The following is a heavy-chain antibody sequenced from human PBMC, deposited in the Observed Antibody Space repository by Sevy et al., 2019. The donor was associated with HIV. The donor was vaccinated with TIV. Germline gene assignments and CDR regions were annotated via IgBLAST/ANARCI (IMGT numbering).Heavy chain of an antibody. CDR3: ARDLRIAVAAPDAFDI. CDR1: GFTFSSYW. Sequence: GESLKISCAASGFTFSSYWMSWVRQAPGKGLEWVGNIKQDGSEKYYVDSVKGRFTISRDNAKNSLYLQMNSLRAEDTAVYYCARDLRIAVAAPDAFDIWGQGPMVTVSS. CDR2: IKQDGSEK. D-gene: IGHD6-19*01. V-gene: IGHV3-7*01. J-gene: IGHJ3*02.